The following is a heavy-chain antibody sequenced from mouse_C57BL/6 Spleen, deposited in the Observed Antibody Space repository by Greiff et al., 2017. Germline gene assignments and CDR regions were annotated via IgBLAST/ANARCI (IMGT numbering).Heavy chain of an antibody. D-gene: IGHD1-1*01. V-gene: IGHV5-9*01. CDR3: ARPSTVVARDWFAY. CDR1: GFTFSSYT. CDR2: ISGGGGNT. J-gene: IGHJ3*01. Sequence: EVQGVESGGGLVKPGGSLKLSCAASGFTFSSYTMSWVRQTPEKRLEWVATISGGGGNTYYPDSVKGRFTISRDNAKNTLYLQMSSLRSEDTALYYCARPSTVVARDWFAYWGQGTLVTVSA.